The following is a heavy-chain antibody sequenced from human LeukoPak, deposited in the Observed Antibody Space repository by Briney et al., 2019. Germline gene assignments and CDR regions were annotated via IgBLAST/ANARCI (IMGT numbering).Heavy chain of an antibody. Sequence: SETLSLTCTVSGGSISSSSYYWGWIRQPPGKGLEWIGSIYYSGSTYYNPSLKSRVTISVDTSKNQFSLKLSSVTAADTAVYYCARHDFYGATYSGWFDPWGQGTLVAVSP. CDR1: GGSISSSSYY. D-gene: IGHD4-17*01. CDR3: ARHDFYGATYSGWFDP. CDR2: IYYSGST. J-gene: IGHJ5*02. V-gene: IGHV4-39*01.